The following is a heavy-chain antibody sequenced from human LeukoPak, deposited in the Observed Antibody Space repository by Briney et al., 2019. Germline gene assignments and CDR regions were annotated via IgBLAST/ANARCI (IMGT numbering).Heavy chain of an antibody. CDR3: ARDSSSYYYDSSGYYYGSLDY. J-gene: IGHJ4*02. V-gene: IGHV1-69*13. Sequence: GASVKVSCKASGGTFSSYAISWVRQAPGQGLEWMGGIIPIFGTANYAQKFQGRVTITADESTSTAYMELSSLRSEDTAVYYCARDSSSYYYDSSGYYYGSLDYWGQGTLVTVSS. CDR1: GGTFSSYA. D-gene: IGHD3-22*01. CDR2: IIPIFGTA.